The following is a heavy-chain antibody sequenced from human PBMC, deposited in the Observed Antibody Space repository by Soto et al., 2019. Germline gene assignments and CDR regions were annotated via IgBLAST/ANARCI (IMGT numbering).Heavy chain of an antibody. Sequence: SETLSLTCTVSGGSISSYYWSWIRQPPGKGLEWIGYIYYSGSTNYNPSLKSRVTISVDTSKNQFSLKLSSVTAADTAVYYCARGPETIFGVVSYWGQGTLVTVSS. D-gene: IGHD3-3*01. CDR2: IYYSGST. J-gene: IGHJ4*02. CDR3: ARGPETIFGVVSY. V-gene: IGHV4-59*01. CDR1: GGSISSYY.